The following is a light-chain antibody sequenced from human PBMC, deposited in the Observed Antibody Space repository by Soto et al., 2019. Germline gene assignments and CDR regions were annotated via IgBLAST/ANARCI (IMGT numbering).Light chain of an antibody. V-gene: IGLV2-8*01. J-gene: IGLJ1*01. CDR1: SSDVGGYNY. CDR2: EVS. Sequence: QSALTQPPSASGSPGQSVTISCTGTSSDVGGYNYVSWYQQHPGKAPKLMIYEVSKRPSGVPDRFSGFKSGNAASLTVSGLQAEDDADYYCSSYAGSKIYVFGTGTKLTVL. CDR3: SSYAGSKIYV.